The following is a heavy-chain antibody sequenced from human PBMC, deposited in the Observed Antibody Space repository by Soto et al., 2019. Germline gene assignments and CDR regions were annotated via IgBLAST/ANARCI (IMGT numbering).Heavy chain of an antibody. J-gene: IGHJ6*02. CDR3: ARVRRNDASDYYGMDV. Sequence: LRLSCAASGFSFSTSTMNWVRQAPGKGLEWVSYISSGSTTIYYADSVKGRFTISRDNGKNSLYLQMNSLRDEDTAVYYCARVRRNDASDYYGMDVWGQGTTVTVSS. V-gene: IGHV3-48*02. CDR2: ISSGSTTI. D-gene: IGHD1-1*01. CDR1: GFSFSTST.